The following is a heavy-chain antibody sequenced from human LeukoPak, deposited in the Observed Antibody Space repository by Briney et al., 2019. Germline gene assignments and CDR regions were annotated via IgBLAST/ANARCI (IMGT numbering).Heavy chain of an antibody. J-gene: IGHJ4*02. V-gene: IGHV4-34*01. Sequence: TSETLSLTCAVYGGSFSGYYWSWIREPPGKGLEWIGEINHSGSTNYNPSLKSRVTISVDTSKNQFSLKLSSVTAADTAVYYCASALQPCYYYDSGSISYFDYWGQGTLVTVSS. CDR3: ASALQPCYYYDSGSISYFDY. D-gene: IGHD3-10*01. CDR2: INHSGST. CDR1: GGSFSGYY.